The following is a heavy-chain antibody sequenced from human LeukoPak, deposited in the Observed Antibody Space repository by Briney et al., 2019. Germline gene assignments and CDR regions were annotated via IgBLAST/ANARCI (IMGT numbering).Heavy chain of an antibody. CDR3: ARGYCSSTSCYGMDV. V-gene: IGHV4-34*01. CDR1: GGSFSGYY. Sequence: SETLSLTCAVYGGSFSGYYWSWIRQPPGKGLEWIGEINHSGSTNYNPSLKSRVTISVDTSKNQFSLKLSSVTAADTAVYYCARGYCSSTSCYGMDVWGQGTKVTVSS. J-gene: IGHJ6*02. CDR2: INHSGST. D-gene: IGHD2-2*01.